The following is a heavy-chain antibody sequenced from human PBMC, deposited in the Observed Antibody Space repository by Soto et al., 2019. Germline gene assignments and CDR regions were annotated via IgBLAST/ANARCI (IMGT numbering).Heavy chain of an antibody. D-gene: IGHD3-22*01. Sequence: SETLSLTCTVSGGSISSGGYYWSWIRQHPGKGLEWIGYIYYSGSTYYNPSLKSRVTISVDTSKNQFSLKLSSVTAADTAVYYCARADYYDSSGSQPNRDYFDYWGQGTLVTVSS. CDR1: GGSISSGGYY. J-gene: IGHJ4*02. CDR3: ARADYYDSSGSQPNRDYFDY. V-gene: IGHV4-31*03. CDR2: IYYSGST.